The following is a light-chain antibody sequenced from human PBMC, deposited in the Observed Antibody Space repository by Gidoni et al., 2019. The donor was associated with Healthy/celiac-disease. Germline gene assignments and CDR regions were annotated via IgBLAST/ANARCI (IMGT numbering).Light chain of an antibody. CDR1: QSVSSSY. V-gene: IGKV3-20*01. CDR2: GAS. J-gene: IGKJ1*01. CDR3: QQYGSSPRRT. Sequence: EIVLTQSPGPLSLSPGERAPLSCRASQSVSSSYLAWYQQKPGQAPRLLIYGASSRATGIPDRFSGSGSGTDFTLTISRLEPEDFAVYYCQQYGSSPRRTFGQGTKVEIK.